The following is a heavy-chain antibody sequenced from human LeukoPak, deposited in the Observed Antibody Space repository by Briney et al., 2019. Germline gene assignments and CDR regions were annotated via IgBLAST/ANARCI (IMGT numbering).Heavy chain of an antibody. CDR2: IYYSGST. J-gene: IGHJ2*01. CDR1: GGSISSYY. Sequence: SSETLSLTCTVSGGSISSYYWSWIRQPPGKGLEWIGYIYYSGSTNYNPSLKSRVTISVDTSKNQFSLKLSSVTAADTAVYYCARGAPLTGTRHFDLWGRGTLVTVSS. CDR3: ARGAPLTGTRHFDL. V-gene: IGHV4-59*01. D-gene: IGHD1-7*01.